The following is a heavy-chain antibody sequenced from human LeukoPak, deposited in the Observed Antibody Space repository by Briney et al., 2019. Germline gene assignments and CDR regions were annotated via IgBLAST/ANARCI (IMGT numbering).Heavy chain of an antibody. J-gene: IGHJ6*03. CDR1: GGSISRSSYC. V-gene: IGHV4-39*07. CDR2: IYYSGST. Sequence: SETLSLTCTVSGGSISRSSYCWGWIRQPPGKGLEWIGSIYYSGSTYYNPSLKSRVTISVDTSKNQFSLKLSSVTAADTAVYYCTRGSIAYYYMDVWGKGTTVTISS. D-gene: IGHD3-22*01. CDR3: TRGSIAYYYMDV.